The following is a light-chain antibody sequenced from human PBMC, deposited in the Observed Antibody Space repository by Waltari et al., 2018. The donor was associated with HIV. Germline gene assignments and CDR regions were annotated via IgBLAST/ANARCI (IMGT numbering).Light chain of an antibody. J-gene: IGKJ2*01. CDR1: QSISSY. CDR2: AAS. CDR3: QQYDNLYT. V-gene: IGKV1-39*01. Sequence: DIQMTQSPSSLSASVGDRVTITCRASQSISSYLNWYQQKPGKAPKLLIYAASSLQSGVPSRFSGSGSGTDFTLTISSLQPEDIATYYCQQYDNLYTFGQGTKLEIK.